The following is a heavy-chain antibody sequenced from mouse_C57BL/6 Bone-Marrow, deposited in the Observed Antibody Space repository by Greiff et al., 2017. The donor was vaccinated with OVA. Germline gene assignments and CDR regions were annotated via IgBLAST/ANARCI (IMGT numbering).Heavy chain of an antibody. Sequence: QVQLQQPGAELVKPGASVKLSCKASGYTFTSYWMQWVKQRPGQGLEWIGEIDPSDSSTNYNQKFKGKATLTVDTSSSTAYMQLSSLTSEDSAVYYGASWDDYDEGFAYWGQGTLVTVSA. J-gene: IGHJ3*01. D-gene: IGHD2-4*01. CDR1: GYTFTSYW. V-gene: IGHV1-50*01. CDR3: ASWDDYDEGFAY. CDR2: IDPSDSST.